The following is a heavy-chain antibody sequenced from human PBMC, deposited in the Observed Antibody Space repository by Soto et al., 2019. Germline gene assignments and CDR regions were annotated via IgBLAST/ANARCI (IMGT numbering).Heavy chain of an antibody. CDR2: ISPYSGET. Sequence: QVQVVQSGAEVKKPGASVKVSCKTSGYTFSSYGISWVRQAPGQGLEWMGWISPYSGETNYAQKFQGRVTLTTDTPTSTAYMDLRSLRSDDTAVYYCARDHAAAGLGPWGQGTRVTVSP. D-gene: IGHD6-25*01. CDR1: GYTFSSYG. V-gene: IGHV1-18*01. J-gene: IGHJ5*02. CDR3: ARDHAAAGLGP.